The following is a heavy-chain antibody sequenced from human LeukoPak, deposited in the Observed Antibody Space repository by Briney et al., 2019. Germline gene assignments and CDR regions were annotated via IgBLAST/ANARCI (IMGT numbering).Heavy chain of an antibody. J-gene: IGHJ4*02. Sequence: GGSLRLSCAASGFTFSTYAMHWVRQAPGKGLEWVAFIRYDGSNEYYADSVKGRFTISRDNSKNTLYLQMNSLRPEDTAVYYCAKDRGSGWYFHYWGQGTLVTVSS. CDR1: GFTFSTYA. D-gene: IGHD6-19*01. V-gene: IGHV3-30*02. CDR2: IRYDGSNE. CDR3: AKDRGSGWYFHY.